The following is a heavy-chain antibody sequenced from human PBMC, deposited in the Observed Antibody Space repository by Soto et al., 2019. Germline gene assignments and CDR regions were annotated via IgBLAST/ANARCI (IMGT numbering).Heavy chain of an antibody. CDR1: GYTFTCYG. Sequence: GASVKVSCKASGYTFTCYGISWVRQAPGQGLEWMGWISAYNGNTNYAQKLQGRVTMTTDTSTSTAYMELRSLRSDDTAVYYCARFYCSSTSCPYYYYYMDVWGKRTTVTVSS. D-gene: IGHD2-2*01. J-gene: IGHJ6*03. V-gene: IGHV1-18*01. CDR3: ARFYCSSTSCPYYYYYMDV. CDR2: ISAYNGNT.